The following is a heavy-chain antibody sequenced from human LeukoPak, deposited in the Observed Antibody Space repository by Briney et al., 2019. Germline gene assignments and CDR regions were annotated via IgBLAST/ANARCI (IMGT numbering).Heavy chain of an antibody. D-gene: IGHD3-3*01. CDR3: ARHNPIPLRFLEWSRAAFDY. CDR2: MNPNSGNT. V-gene: IGHV1-8*01. CDR1: GYTFTSYD. J-gene: IGHJ4*02. Sequence: ASVKVSCEASGYTFTSYDINWVRQATGQGLEWMGWMNPNSGNTGYAQKFQGRVTMTRNTSISTAYMELSSLRSEDTAVYYCARHNPIPLRFLEWSRAAFDYWGQGTLVTVSS.